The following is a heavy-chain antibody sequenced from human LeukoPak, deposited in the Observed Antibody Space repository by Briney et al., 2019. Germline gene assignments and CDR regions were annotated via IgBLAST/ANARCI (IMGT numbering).Heavy chain of an antibody. J-gene: IGHJ6*02. V-gene: IGHV3-23*01. CDR1: GFTFSSYA. Sequence: GGSLRLSCAASGFTFSSYATSWVRQAPGKGLEWVSAISGSGGSTYYADSVKGRFTISRDNSKNTLYLQMNSLRAEDTAVYYCAKDLPIVVVPAAIDYYYYGMDVWGQGTTVTVSS. D-gene: IGHD2-2*02. CDR3: AKDLPIVVVPAAIDYYYYGMDV. CDR2: ISGSGGST.